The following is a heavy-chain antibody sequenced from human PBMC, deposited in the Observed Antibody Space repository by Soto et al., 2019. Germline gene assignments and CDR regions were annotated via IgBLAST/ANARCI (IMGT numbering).Heavy chain of an antibody. CDR3: ARDYDFWSGYEFDY. D-gene: IGHD3-3*01. V-gene: IGHV3-21*01. CDR1: GFTFSSYS. Sequence: PGGSLRLSWAASGFTFSSYSMNLVRQAPGKGLEWVSSISSSSSYIYYADSVKGRFTISRDNAKSSLYLQMNSLRAEDTAVYYCARDYDFWSGYEFDYWGQGTLVTVSS. J-gene: IGHJ4*02. CDR2: ISSSSSYI.